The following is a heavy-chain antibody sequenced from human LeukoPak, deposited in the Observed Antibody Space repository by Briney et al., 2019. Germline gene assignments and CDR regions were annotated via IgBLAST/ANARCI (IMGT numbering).Heavy chain of an antibody. CDR1: GFTLGSHD. CDR2: VSSGFHA. Sequence: GGSLRLSCTASGFTLGSHDMHWVRQIPGQGLEWVAAVSSGFHAFFADSVQGRFTVSREDARNSLYLQMNSLRAGGTAVYYCVREARGYHYTYFDYWDQGTLVTVSS. V-gene: IGHV3-13*01. J-gene: IGHJ4*02. CDR3: VREARGYHYTYFDY. D-gene: IGHD5-18*01.